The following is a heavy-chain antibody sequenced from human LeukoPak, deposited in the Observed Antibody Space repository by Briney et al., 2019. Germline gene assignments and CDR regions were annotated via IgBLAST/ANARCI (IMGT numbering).Heavy chain of an antibody. V-gene: IGHV1-69*01. D-gene: IGHD5-24*01. Sequence: ASVKVSCKASGGTFSSYAISWVRQAPGQGLEWMGGIIPIFGTANYAQKFQGRVTITADESTSTAYMELSSLRSEDTAVYYCARLPEMATIRDWFDPWGQGTLVTVSS. CDR1: GGTFSSYA. CDR2: IIPIFGTA. J-gene: IGHJ5*02. CDR3: ARLPEMATIRDWFDP.